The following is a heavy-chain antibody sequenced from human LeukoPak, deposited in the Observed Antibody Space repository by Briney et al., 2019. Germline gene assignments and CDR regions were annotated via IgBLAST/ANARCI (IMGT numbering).Heavy chain of an antibody. CDR3: ARRIAAAGPFDY. J-gene: IGHJ4*02. CDR2: IYHSGST. CDR1: GGSISSSNW. V-gene: IGHV4-4*02. D-gene: IGHD6-13*01. Sequence: PSETLSLTCAVSGGSISSSNWWSWVRQPPGKGLEWIGEIYHSGSTNYNPSLKSRVTISVDTSKNQFSLKLSSVTAADTAVYYCARRIAAAGPFDYWGQGTLVTVSS.